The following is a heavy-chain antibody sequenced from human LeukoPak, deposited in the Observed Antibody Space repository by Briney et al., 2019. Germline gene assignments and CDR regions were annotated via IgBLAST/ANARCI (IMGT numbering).Heavy chain of an antibody. J-gene: IGHJ4*02. CDR3: ARGQLRRYYFDY. V-gene: IGHV4-34*01. Sequence: SETLSLTCAVYGGSFSGYYWSWIRQPPGKGLGWIGEINHSGSTNYNPSLKSRVTISVDTSKNQFSLKLSSVTAADTAVYYCARGQLRRYYFDYWGQGTLVTVSS. D-gene: IGHD2-2*01. CDR2: INHSGST. CDR1: GGSFSGYY.